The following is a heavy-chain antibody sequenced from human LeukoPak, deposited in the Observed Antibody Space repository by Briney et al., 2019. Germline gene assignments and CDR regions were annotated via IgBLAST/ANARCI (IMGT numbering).Heavy chain of an antibody. CDR2: IYSGGST. Sequence: PGGSLRLSCAASGFTVSSNYMSWVRQAPGKGLEWVSVIYSGGSTYYADSVKGRFTISRDNSKNTLYLQMNSLRAEDTAVYYCARVPGYSSRWYYFDYWGQGTLVTVSS. CDR1: GFTVSSNY. J-gene: IGHJ4*02. D-gene: IGHD6-13*01. V-gene: IGHV3-66*01. CDR3: ARVPGYSSRWYYFDY.